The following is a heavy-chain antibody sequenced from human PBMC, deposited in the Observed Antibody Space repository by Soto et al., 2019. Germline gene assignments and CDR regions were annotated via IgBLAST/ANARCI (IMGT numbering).Heavy chain of an antibody. Sequence: PGESLKISCKGSTYSFTSSWINWVRQTPGKGLEWMGRIDPSDSYTNYNPSFEGHVTISADKSITTAYLQWSSLKASDTAMYYCARNTSQRYDFWSGSRETKGDYVMDVWGQGPNVTVSS. J-gene: IGHJ6*02. D-gene: IGHD3-3*01. V-gene: IGHV5-10-1*01. CDR3: ARNTSQRYDFWSGSRETKGDYVMDV. CDR1: TYSFTSSW. CDR2: IDPSDSYT.